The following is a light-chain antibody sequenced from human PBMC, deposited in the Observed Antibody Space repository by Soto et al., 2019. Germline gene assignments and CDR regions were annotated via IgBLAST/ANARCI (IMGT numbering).Light chain of an antibody. CDR1: QSVSSN. Sequence: GMTQSPAAVSVSPGERATLSCRASQSVSSNLPWYQQTPGQGPRLLIFGASTRATNIPARFSGSGSGTEFTLTISSLQSEDFAVYYCQEYINWPSLTFGGGTTV. V-gene: IGKV3-15*01. CDR3: QEYINWPSLT. J-gene: IGKJ4*01. CDR2: GAS.